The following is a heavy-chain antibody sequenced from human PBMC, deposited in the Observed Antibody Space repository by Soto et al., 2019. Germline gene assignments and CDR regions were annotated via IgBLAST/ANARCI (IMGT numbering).Heavy chain of an antibody. D-gene: IGHD2-15*01. CDR3: ARRSPGLGSTVKWFDP. J-gene: IGHJ5*02. Sequence: QITLKESGPTLVKPTQTLTLTCTFSGFSLTTSGVGVGWIRQPPGKALEWLALIYWDDDKRYSPSLRSRLTISKDTSKNQVVITMTNMDPLDTATYSCARRSPGLGSTVKWFDPWGQGILVTVSS. V-gene: IGHV2-5*02. CDR1: GFSLTTSGVG. CDR2: IYWDDDK.